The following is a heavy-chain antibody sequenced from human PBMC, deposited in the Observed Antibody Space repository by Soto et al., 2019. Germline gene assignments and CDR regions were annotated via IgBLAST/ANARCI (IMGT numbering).Heavy chain of an antibody. CDR2: ISTDGSST. J-gene: IGHJ4*02. CDR1: GFTFSTYW. V-gene: IGHV3-74*01. Sequence: EVQLAESGGGLVQPGGSLRLSCAATGFTFSTYWMHWVRQGPGKGLVWVSRISTDGSSTTYADSVKGRFTISRDNAKNTLYLQMNSLSAEDTAVYYCARATGSNHPFDYWGQGTLVTVSS. D-gene: IGHD2-2*01. CDR3: ARATGSNHPFDY.